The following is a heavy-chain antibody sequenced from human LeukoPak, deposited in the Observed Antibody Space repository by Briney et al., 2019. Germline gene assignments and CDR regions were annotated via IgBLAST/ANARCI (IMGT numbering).Heavy chain of an antibody. CDR2: ISYDGSNK. CDR1: GFTFSSYA. Sequence: GGSLRLSCAASGFTFSSYAMHWVRQAPGKGLEWVAVISYDGSNKYYADSVKGRFTISRDNSKNTLYLQMNSLRAEDTAVYYCARELSPGTSRCYYYYGMDVWGQGTSVTVSS. J-gene: IGHJ6*02. CDR3: ARELSPGTSRCYYYYGMDV. V-gene: IGHV3-30-3*01. D-gene: IGHD1-1*01.